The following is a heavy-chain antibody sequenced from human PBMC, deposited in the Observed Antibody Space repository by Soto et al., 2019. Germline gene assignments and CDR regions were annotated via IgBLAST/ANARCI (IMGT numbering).Heavy chain of an antibody. CDR3: TGRWYNWKGVTDY. CDR1: GFTFSGSA. Sequence: PGGSLRLSCAASGFTFSGSAMHWVRQASGKGLEWVGRIRSKANSYATAYAASVKGRFTISRDDSKNTAYLQMNSLKTEDTAVYYCTGRWYNWKGVTDYWGQGTLVTVSS. CDR2: IRSKANSYAT. D-gene: IGHD1-20*01. J-gene: IGHJ4*02. V-gene: IGHV3-73*01.